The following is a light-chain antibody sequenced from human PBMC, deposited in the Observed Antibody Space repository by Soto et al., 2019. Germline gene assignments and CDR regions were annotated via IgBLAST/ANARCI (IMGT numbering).Light chain of an antibody. J-gene: IGKJ2*01. CDR1: QNIGPS. V-gene: IGKV1-5*03. Sequence: DILMTQSPSTLSASVGDRVTITCRASQNIGPSLAWFQQKPGKAPKLLMYKASILESGVPSRFSGSGSGTEFSLTISSLQPDDFATYYCQQYNSYSVTFGQGTKLEIK. CDR3: QQYNSYSVT. CDR2: KAS.